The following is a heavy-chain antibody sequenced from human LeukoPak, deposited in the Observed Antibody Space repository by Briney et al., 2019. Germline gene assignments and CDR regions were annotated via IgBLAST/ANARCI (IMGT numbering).Heavy chain of an antibody. CDR2: INHSGST. D-gene: IGHD5-18*01. CDR3: ARAAGEDTAWHGGSDY. Sequence: SETLSLTCAVYGGPFSGYYWSWIRQPPGKGLEWIGEINHSGSTNYNPSLKSRVTISVDTSKNQFSLKLSSVTAADTAVYYCARAAGEDTAWHGGSDYWGQGTLVTVSS. J-gene: IGHJ4*02. CDR1: GGPFSGYY. V-gene: IGHV4-34*01.